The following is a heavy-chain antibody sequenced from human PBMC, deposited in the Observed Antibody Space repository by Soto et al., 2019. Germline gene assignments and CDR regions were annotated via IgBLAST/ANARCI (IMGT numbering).Heavy chain of an antibody. J-gene: IGHJ3*02. CDR2: IKEDGSEK. V-gene: IGHV3-7*03. Sequence: GGSLRLSCAASGFTFSSHWMSWVRQAPGKGLEWVANIKEDGSEKDYVDSVKGRFAISRDNAKNSLYLQMTSLRAEDTAVYFCASHAASDAFDIWGQGXMVTVSS. CDR3: ASHAASDAFDI. D-gene: IGHD6-25*01. CDR1: GFTFSSHW.